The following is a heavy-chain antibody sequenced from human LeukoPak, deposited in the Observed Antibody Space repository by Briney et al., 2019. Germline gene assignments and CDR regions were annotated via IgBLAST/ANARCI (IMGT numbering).Heavy chain of an antibody. V-gene: IGHV3-53*01. CDR3: ARVNVSYYMDV. CDR1: GFTVSSNY. Sequence: GGSLRLSCAASGFTVSSNYMSWVRQAPGKGLEWVSVIYSGGSTYYADSVRGRFTISRDNSKNTLYLQMNSLRAEDTAVYYCARVNVSYYMDVWGKGTTVTISS. J-gene: IGHJ6*03. CDR2: IYSGGST.